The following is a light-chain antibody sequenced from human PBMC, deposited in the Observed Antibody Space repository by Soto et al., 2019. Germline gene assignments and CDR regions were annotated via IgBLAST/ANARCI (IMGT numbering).Light chain of an antibody. J-gene: IGKJ3*01. CDR2: EAA. CDR1: QSVSSY. Sequence: EIVFTQSPATLSLSPGERATLSCRASQSVSSYLAWYAQKPGQAPSLLIYEAATRAAGVPARFSGSGFGTDFTLTISSLEPEDFEVYYCPQRGNWTLTFGPGTKVDIK. V-gene: IGKV3-11*01. CDR3: PQRGNWTLT.